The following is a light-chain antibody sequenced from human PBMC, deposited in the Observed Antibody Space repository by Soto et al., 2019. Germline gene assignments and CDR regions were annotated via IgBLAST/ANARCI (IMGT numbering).Light chain of an antibody. Sequence: DIQMTQSPSSLSSSVGDRVTITCRASQGISSWLAWYQQKPEKAPKLVIYDASSLQSGVPSRFSGSGYGTDFTLTIRSLQPEDFATYYCQQPNSFPLTFGGGTKVDIK. CDR2: DAS. V-gene: IGKV1-12*01. CDR1: QGISSW. J-gene: IGKJ4*01. CDR3: QQPNSFPLT.